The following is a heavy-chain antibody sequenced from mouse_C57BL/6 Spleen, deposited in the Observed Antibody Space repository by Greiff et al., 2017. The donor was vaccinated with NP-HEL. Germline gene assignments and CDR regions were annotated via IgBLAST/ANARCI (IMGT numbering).Heavy chain of an antibody. Sequence: VQLQQSGPVLVKPGASVKMSCKASGYTFTDYYMNWVKQSHGKSLEWIGVINPYNGGTSYNQKFKGKATLTVDKSSSTAYMELNSLTSEDSAVYYCAKAYYSNWDWFAYWGQGTLVTVSA. CDR1: GYTFTDYY. V-gene: IGHV1-19*01. CDR2: INPYNGGT. CDR3: AKAYYSNWDWFAY. D-gene: IGHD2-5*01. J-gene: IGHJ3*01.